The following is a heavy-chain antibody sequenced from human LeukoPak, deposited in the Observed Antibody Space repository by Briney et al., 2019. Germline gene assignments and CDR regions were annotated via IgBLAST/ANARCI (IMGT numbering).Heavy chain of an antibody. V-gene: IGHV4-31*03. J-gene: IGHJ5*02. CDR3: ARAFKPFNYYDSSGYYYP. CDR2: IYYSGST. CDR1: GGSISSGGYY. Sequence: SQTLSLTCTVSGGSISSGGYYWSWIRQHPGKGLEWIGYIYYSGSTYYNPSLKSRVTISVDTSKNQFSLKLSSVTAADTAVYYCARAFKPFNYYDSSGYYYPWGQGTLVTVSS. D-gene: IGHD3-22*01.